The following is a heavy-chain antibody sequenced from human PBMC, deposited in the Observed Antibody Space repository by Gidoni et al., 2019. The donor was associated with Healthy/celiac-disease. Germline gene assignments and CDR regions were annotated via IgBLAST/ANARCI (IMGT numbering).Heavy chain of an antibody. Sequence: QVQLVESGGGVVQPGRSLRLSCEPTGFTFSSYGMHWVRQAPGKGLEWVAVIWYDGSNKYYADSVKGRFTISRDNSKNTLYLQMNSLRAEDTAVYYCAREDDTTPFDYWGQGTLVTVSS. J-gene: IGHJ4*02. CDR2: IWYDGSNK. V-gene: IGHV3-33*01. CDR1: GFTFSSYG. CDR3: AREDDTTPFDY. D-gene: IGHD1-1*01.